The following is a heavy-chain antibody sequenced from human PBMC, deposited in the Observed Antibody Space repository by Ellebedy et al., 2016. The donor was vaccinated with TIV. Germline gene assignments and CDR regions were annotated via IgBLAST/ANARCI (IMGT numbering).Heavy chain of an antibody. CDR1: GFTFSSYA. CDR2: ISYDGINK. Sequence: GESLKISCAASGFTFSSYAMHWVRQAPGKGLEWVAVISYDGINKYYADSVKGRFTISRDNSKNTLYLQMNSLRAEDTAVYYCASGGSFFDYWGQGTLVTVSS. V-gene: IGHV3-30-3*01. CDR3: ASGGSFFDY. D-gene: IGHD2-15*01. J-gene: IGHJ4*02.